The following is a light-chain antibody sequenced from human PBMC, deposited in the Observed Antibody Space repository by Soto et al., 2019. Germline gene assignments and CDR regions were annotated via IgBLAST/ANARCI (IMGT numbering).Light chain of an antibody. CDR1: QSVGGSF. J-gene: IGKJ1*01. CDR3: QQYHSSPRT. V-gene: IGKV3-20*01. CDR2: HTS. Sequence: ETVLTQSPGTLSLSPGERATLXXRASQSVGGSFLAWYQQRPGQAPRIXIYHTSYRATGIPDRFSGSGSGTDFTLTTSILEPADFAVYYCQQYHSSPRTFGPGTKVDI.